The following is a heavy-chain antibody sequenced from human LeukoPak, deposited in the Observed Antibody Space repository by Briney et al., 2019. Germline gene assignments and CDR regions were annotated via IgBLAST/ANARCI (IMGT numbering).Heavy chain of an antibody. J-gene: IGHJ4*02. V-gene: IGHV3-33*06. D-gene: IGHD6-19*01. CDR3: AKVAVAGTILDY. CDR2: LCHDGSNN. Sequence: PGRTLRLSCAASGFTFSSYGMHWVRPAQGKGLEWVAVLCHDGSNNYYADAVKGRFNISRDNSKNTLYLQMKSLRAEDTAVYYCAKVAVAGTILDYWGQGTLVTVSS. CDR1: GFTFSSYG.